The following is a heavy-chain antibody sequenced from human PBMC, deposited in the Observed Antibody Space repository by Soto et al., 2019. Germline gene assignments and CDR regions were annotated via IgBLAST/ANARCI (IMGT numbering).Heavy chain of an antibody. Sequence: HPGGSLRLSCAASGFTFSSYAMSWVRQAPGKGLEWVSAISGSGGSTYYADSVKGRFTISRDNSKNTLYLQMNSLRAEDTAVYYCARPADCSGETCLGRGWFDPWGPGTLVTVSS. CDR1: GFTFSSYA. CDR3: ARPADCSGETCLGRGWFDP. J-gene: IGHJ5*02. V-gene: IGHV3-23*01. CDR2: ISGSGGST. D-gene: IGHD2-15*01.